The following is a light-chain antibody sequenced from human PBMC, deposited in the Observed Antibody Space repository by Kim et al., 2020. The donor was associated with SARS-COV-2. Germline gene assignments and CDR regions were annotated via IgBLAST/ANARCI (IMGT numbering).Light chain of an antibody. CDR3: GTWDKSLNARV. Sequence: QSVLTQPPSVSAAPGQKVTISCSGSNSNIETHYVSWYRQLPGTAPTLLIYDTHRRPSGVPDRFSAYKSGTSATLDITGLQTGDEAVYYCGTWDKSLNARVFGGGTQLTVL. V-gene: IGLV1-51*01. J-gene: IGLJ3*02. CDR2: DTH. CDR1: NSNIETHY.